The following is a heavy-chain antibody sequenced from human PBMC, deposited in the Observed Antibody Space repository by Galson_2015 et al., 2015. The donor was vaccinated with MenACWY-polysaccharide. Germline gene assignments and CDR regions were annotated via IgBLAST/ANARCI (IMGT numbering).Heavy chain of an antibody. CDR2: INAGNGDT. V-gene: IGHV1-3*01. D-gene: IGHD3-16*02. J-gene: IGHJ4*02. CDR1: GYAFTNFA. Sequence: SGYAFTNFATHWVRQAPGQGLEWMGWINAGNGDTKYSQKFQGRVTLIVDTSATTAYMQLSSLRPEDTALYYCARGYVRGSHRPDYWGQGTLVTVSS. CDR3: ARGYVRGSHRPDY.